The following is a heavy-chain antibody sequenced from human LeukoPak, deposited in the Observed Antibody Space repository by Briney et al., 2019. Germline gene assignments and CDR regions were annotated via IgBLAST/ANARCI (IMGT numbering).Heavy chain of an antibody. D-gene: IGHD3/OR15-3a*01. CDR3: ARGGWTFDN. CDR2: IKQDGSEK. Sequence: ETLSLTCAVSGGSISSSHWMTWVRQAPGKGLEWVAKIKQDGSEKYYVDSVKGRFTISRDNAKNSLYLQMNSLRAEDTAVYHCARGGWTFDNWGQGTLVTVSS. J-gene: IGHJ4*02. V-gene: IGHV3-7*01. CDR1: GGSISSSHW.